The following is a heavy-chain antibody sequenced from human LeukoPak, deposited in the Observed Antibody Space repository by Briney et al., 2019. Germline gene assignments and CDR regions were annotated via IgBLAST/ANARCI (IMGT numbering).Heavy chain of an antibody. Sequence: SETLSHTCTVSGGSISSHYWSWIRQPPGKGLEWIGYIYYSGSTNYNPSLKSRVTISVDTSKNQFSLKLSSVTAADTAVYYCAGGVNNRNEGRNWFDPWGQGTLVTVSS. J-gene: IGHJ5*02. V-gene: IGHV4-59*11. CDR2: IYYSGST. D-gene: IGHD1-14*01. CDR3: AGGVNNRNEGRNWFDP. CDR1: GGSISSHY.